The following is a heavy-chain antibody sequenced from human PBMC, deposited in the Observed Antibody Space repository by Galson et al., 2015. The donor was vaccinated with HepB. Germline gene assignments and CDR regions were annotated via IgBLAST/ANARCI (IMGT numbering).Heavy chain of an antibody. CDR1: GYSFTSYG. CDR2: ISTYNGNT. CDR3: ARAQWEYCSSTSCSGDAFDI. V-gene: IGHV1-18*01. Sequence: QSGAEVKKPGESLKISCKGSGYSFTSYGISWVRQAPGQGLEWMGWISTYNGNTNYAQKLQGRVTMTTDTSTSTAYMELRSLRSDDTAVYYCARAQWEYCSSTSCSGDAFDIWGQGTMVTVSS. J-gene: IGHJ3*02. D-gene: IGHD2-2*01.